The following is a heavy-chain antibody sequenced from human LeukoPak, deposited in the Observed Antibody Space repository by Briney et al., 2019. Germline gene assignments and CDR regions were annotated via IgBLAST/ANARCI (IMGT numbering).Heavy chain of an antibody. CDR2: VFHSGGT. Sequence: SETLSLTCTVSGGSISGYYWTWVRQPPGKGLEWVGYVFHSGGTSYNPSLKSRVTIAVDTSKNQFSLKLTSVTAADTAVYYCARDNADYASGGDWFDPWGQGTLVTVSS. D-gene: IGHD3-10*01. J-gene: IGHJ5*02. CDR3: ARDNADYASGGDWFDP. V-gene: IGHV4-59*01. CDR1: GGSISGYY.